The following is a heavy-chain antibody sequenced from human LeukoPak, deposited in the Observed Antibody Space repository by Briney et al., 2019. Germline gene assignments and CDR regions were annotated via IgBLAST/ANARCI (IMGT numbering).Heavy chain of an antibody. Sequence: GESLKISCKASGYSFTNYWIGWVRQMPGKGRGWMGIIYPGDSDIRYSPPFQGQVTISDDKSITTAYLQWSSLKASDTAIYYCARPQNSNREYYDSSGYYPTYYFDYWGQGTLVTVSS. CDR2: IYPGDSDI. V-gene: IGHV5-51*01. CDR3: ARPQNSNREYYDSSGYYPTYYFDY. CDR1: GYSFTNYW. D-gene: IGHD3-22*01. J-gene: IGHJ4*02.